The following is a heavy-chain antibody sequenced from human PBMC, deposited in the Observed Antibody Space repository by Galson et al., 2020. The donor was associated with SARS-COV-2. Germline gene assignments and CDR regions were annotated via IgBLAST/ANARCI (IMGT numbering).Heavy chain of an antibody. CDR1: GGSISSSSYY. CDR3: ARPSSFLGDTAMVTGWNWFDP. CDR2: IYYSGSP. J-gene: IGHJ5*02. Sequence: SETLSLTCTVSGGSISSSSYYWGWIRQPPGKGLEWIGSIYYSGSPYYNPSLKSRVTISVDTSKNQFSLKLSSVTAADTAVYYCARPSSFLGDTAMVTGWNWFDPWGQGTLVTVSS. V-gene: IGHV4-39*01. D-gene: IGHD5-18*01.